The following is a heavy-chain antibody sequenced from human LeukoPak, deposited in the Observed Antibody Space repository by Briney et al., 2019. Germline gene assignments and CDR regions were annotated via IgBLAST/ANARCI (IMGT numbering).Heavy chain of an antibody. V-gene: IGHV1-18*01. D-gene: IGHD6-19*01. CDR2: ISAYNGNT. CDR3: ARDWGYMSGYGFDY. Sequence: ASVKVSCKAYGYTFTSYSINWLRQAPGQGPECMGWISAYNGNTKYAQNLQGRVTTTTDTSTSTAYMELRSLRSDDTAVYYCARDWGYMSGYGFDYWGQGTLVTVSS. J-gene: IGHJ4*02. CDR1: GYTFTSYS.